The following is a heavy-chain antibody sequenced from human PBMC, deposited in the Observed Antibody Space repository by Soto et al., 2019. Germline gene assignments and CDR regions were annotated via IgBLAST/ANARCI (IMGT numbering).Heavy chain of an antibody. J-gene: IGHJ6*02. V-gene: IGHV1-3*01. CDR2: TNAGNGNT. D-gene: IGHD6-6*01. CDR1: GYTFTSYA. Sequence: ASVKVSCKASGYTFTSYAMHWVRQAPGQRLEWMGWTNAGNGNTKYSQKFQGRVTITRDTSASTAYMELSSLRSEDTAVYYCARTLELGIAARTGSLSYGMDVWGQGTTVTVSS. CDR3: ARTLELGIAARTGSLSYGMDV.